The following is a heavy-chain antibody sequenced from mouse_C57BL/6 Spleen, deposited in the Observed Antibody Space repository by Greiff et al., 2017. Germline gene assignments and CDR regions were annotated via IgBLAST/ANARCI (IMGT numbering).Heavy chain of an antibody. J-gene: IGHJ1*03. CDR3: ASEEIIHWYFDV. V-gene: IGHV1-72*01. CDR2: IDPNSGGT. Sequence: QVQLQQPGAELVKPGASVQLSCKASGYTFTSYWMHWVKQRPGRGLEWIGRIDPNSGGTKYNEKFKSKATLTVDKPSSTAYMQLSSLTSEDSAVYYCASEEIIHWYFDVWGTGTTVTVSS. CDR1: GYTFTSYW.